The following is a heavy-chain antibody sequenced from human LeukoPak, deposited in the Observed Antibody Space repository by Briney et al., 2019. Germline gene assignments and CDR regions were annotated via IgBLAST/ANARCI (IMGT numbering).Heavy chain of an antibody. J-gene: IGHJ5*02. CDR3: ARELNGAFDP. D-gene: IGHD1-1*01. CDR2: ISSSSSYI. V-gene: IGHV3-21*01. CDR1: GFTFSSYS. Sequence: GGSLRLSCATSGFTFSSYSMNWVRQAPGKGLEWVSSISSSSSYIYYADSVKGRFTISRDNAKNSLYLQMNSLRAEDTAVYYCARELNGAFDPWGQGTLVTVSS.